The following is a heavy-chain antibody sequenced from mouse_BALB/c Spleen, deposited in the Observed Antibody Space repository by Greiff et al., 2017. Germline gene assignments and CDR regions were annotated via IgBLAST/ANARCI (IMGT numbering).Heavy chain of an antibody. CDR1: GYTFTDYN. CDR2: IYPYNGGT. V-gene: IGHV1S29*02. D-gene: IGHD1-2*01. CDR3: ARGVYYGYAFDY. J-gene: IGHJ2*01. Sequence: EVQLQQSGPELVKPGASVKISCKASGYTFTDYNMHWVKQSHGKSLEWIGYIYPYNGGTGYNQKFKSKATLTVDNSSSTAYMELRSLTSEDSEVYYCARGVYYGYAFDYWGQGTTLTVSS.